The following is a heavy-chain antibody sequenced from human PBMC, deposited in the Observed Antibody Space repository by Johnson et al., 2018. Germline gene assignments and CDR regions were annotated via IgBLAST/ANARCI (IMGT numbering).Heavy chain of an antibody. Sequence: VQLVESGGGLVQXGGSLRLXCAASGFTFSSYWMSWVRQAPGKGLEWVANIKQDGSEKYYVDSVKGRFTISRENAKNSLYLQMNSLRAGDTAVYYCARGDFVDAFDIWGQGTMVTVSS. V-gene: IGHV3-7*01. CDR1: GFTFSSYW. CDR3: ARGDFVDAFDI. D-gene: IGHD2-21*02. J-gene: IGHJ3*02. CDR2: IKQDGSEK.